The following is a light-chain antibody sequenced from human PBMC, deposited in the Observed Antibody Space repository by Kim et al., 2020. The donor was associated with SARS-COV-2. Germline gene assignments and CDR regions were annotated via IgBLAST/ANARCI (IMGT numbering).Light chain of an antibody. V-gene: IGLV2-14*03. CDR2: DVN. CDR1: SSDGGGYSY. CDR3: CSYTSSSTLV. Sequence: GHANTISFTGTSSDGGGYSYVSWYQQHPGKAPKLMIYDVNNRPSGVSIRFSGSKSGNTTSLSISGLQAEAEADDYCCSYTSSSTLVFGGGTQLTVL. J-gene: IGLJ2*01.